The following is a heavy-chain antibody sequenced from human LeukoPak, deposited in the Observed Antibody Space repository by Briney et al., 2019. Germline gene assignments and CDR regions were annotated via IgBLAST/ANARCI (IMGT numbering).Heavy chain of an antibody. CDR2: IRTKANDDTT. Sequence: GGSLRLSCTASGFTFCAFVVSWVRQTPGKGLEWVGFIRTKANDDTTKYAASAQGRFTISRDDSNSIAYLQMNSLKTEDTAVYYCTTDYQLDYWGQGTLVTVSS. D-gene: IGHD2-2*01. CDR1: GFTFCAFV. CDR3: TTDYQLDY. J-gene: IGHJ4*02. V-gene: IGHV3-49*04.